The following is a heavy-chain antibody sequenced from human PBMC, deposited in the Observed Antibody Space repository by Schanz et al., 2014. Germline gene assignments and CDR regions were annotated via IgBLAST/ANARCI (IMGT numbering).Heavy chain of an antibody. J-gene: IGHJ4*02. CDR2: IKQDGSEK. V-gene: IGHV3-7*05. Sequence: EVQLVESGGGLVQPGGSLRLSCGGSGFTFSKYWMSWVRQAPGKGLEWVANIKQDGSEKYYVDAVKGRFTISRDYSKNTLYLQMSSLRAEDTAIYYCAKLSSSGRLAGYFDYWGQGALVTVSS. D-gene: IGHD6-19*01. CDR1: GFTFSKYW. CDR3: AKLSSSGRLAGYFDY.